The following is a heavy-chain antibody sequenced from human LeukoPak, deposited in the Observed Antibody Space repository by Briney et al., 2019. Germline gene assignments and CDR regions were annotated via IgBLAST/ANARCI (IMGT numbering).Heavy chain of an antibody. J-gene: IGHJ4*02. V-gene: IGHV4-31*03. CDR1: GASISNGGYY. CDR2: VHYSGSL. Sequence: TSETLSLTCSVSGASISNGGYYWSWIRHLPGKGLEWIGYVHYSGSLYYNPSLRSRVTLSAVDTSKNQFSMKVNSATAADTAVYYCATAPSMPGELPHFDNWGQGTLVTVSS. D-gene: IGHD3-10*01. CDR3: ATAPSMPGELPHFDN.